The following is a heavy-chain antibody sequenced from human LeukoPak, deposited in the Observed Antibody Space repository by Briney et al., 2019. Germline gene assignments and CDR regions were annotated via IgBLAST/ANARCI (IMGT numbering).Heavy chain of an antibody. J-gene: IGHJ4*02. D-gene: IGHD3-22*01. Sequence: PGGSLRLSCAASGFTFSSYEMNWVRQAPGKGLEWVSTISGSGVNRDYADSVKGRFIISRDNSKNTLYLQMHSLRAEDTAVYYCAKGISPMISLLYFGYWGQGTLVTVSS. CDR1: GFTFSSYE. V-gene: IGHV3-23*01. CDR3: AKGISPMISLLYFGY. CDR2: ISGSGVNR.